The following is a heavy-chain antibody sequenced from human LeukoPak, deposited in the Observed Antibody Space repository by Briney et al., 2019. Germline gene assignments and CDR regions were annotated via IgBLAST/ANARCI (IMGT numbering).Heavy chain of an antibody. CDR1: GYTFTSYY. D-gene: IGHD3-22*01. J-gene: IGHJ3*02. CDR2: INPSGGST. V-gene: IGHV1-46*01. Sequence: ASVKVSCKASGYTFTSYYMHWVRQAPGQGLEWMGIINPSGGSTSYAQKFQGRVTMTRDTSTSTVYMELSSLRSEDTAVYYCARDDYYDSRGSSGSNAFDIWGQGTMVTVSS. CDR3: ARDDYYDSRGSSGSNAFDI.